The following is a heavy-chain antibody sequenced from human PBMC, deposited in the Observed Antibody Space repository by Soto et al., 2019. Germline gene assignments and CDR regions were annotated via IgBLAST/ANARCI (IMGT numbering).Heavy chain of an antibody. D-gene: IGHD3-16*01. CDR2: IYYSGST. CDR1: GGSISSYY. J-gene: IGHJ5*02. CDR3: ARRGERGWFGL. V-gene: IGHV4-59*08. Sequence: QVQLQESGPGLVKPSETLSLTCTVSGGSISSYYWNWIRQPPGKGLEWIGNIYYSGSTNYNPSLNGHVTIAEDPSKNQCSLRVAAVNAADTAMYYCARRGERGWFGLWGQGTLVTVSS.